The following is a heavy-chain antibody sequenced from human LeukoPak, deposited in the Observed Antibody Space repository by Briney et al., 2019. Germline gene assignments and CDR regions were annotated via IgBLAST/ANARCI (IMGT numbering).Heavy chain of an antibody. CDR3: ARAGYSSGYAPE. D-gene: IGHD6-19*01. CDR2: IIPIFGTA. J-gene: IGHJ4*02. Sequence: ASVKVSCKASGGTFSSYAISWVRQAPGQGLEWMGGIIPIFGTANYAQKFQGRVTITADKSTSTAYMELSSLRSEDTAVYYCARAGYSSGYAPEWGQGTLVTVSS. CDR1: GGTFSSYA. V-gene: IGHV1-69*06.